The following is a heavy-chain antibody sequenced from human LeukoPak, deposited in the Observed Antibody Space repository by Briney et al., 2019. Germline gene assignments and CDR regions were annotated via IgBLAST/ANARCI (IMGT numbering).Heavy chain of an antibody. V-gene: IGHV3-30*18. D-gene: IGHD3-16*01. J-gene: IGHJ3*02. CDR1: GFTFSSYG. Sequence: GRSLRLSCAASGFTFSSYGMHWVRQAPGKGLEWVAVISYDGSNKYYADSVKGRFTISRDNSKNTLYLQMNSLRAEDTAVYYCAKDRNDWGNGAFDIWGQGTMVTVSS. CDR2: ISYDGSNK. CDR3: AKDRNDWGNGAFDI.